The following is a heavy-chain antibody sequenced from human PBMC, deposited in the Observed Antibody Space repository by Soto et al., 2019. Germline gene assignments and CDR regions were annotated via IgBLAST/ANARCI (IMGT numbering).Heavy chain of an antibody. CDR3: ARVPYDHTGYYAF. D-gene: IGHD3-22*01. CDR1: GFTFTTYY. CDR2: IDPSGGST. V-gene: IGHV1-46*01. Sequence: QVRLVQSGAEVKKPGASVSISCKTSGFTFTTYYIHWVRQAPGQGLEWMGMIDPSGGSTTYAQKFQGRITMTSDMSTSTGYMELSSLRSEDTAVYYCARVPYDHTGYYAFWGQGTLVTVSS. J-gene: IGHJ4*02.